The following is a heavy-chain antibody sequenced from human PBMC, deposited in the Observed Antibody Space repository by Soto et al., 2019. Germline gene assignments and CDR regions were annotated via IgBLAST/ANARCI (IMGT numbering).Heavy chain of an antibody. J-gene: IGHJ4*02. Sequence: PSETLSLTCAVYGGSFSGYYWSWIRQPPGKGLEWIGEINHSGSTNYNPSLKSRVTISVDTSKNQFSLKLSSVTAADTAVYYCAGPIAAAGSFDYWGQGTLVTVAS. CDR1: GGSFSGYY. V-gene: IGHV4-34*01. CDR3: AGPIAAAGSFDY. D-gene: IGHD6-13*01. CDR2: INHSGST.